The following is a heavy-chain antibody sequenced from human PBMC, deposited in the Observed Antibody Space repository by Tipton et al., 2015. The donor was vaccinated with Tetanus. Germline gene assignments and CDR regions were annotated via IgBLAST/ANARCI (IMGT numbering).Heavy chain of an antibody. J-gene: IGHJ4*02. CDR3: ARGGTVSNFGY. D-gene: IGHD3-16*01. V-gene: IGHV4-59*01. CDR1: GFAISNYY. CDR2: MFYSGTT. Sequence: TLSLTCSVSGFAISNYYWSWIRQPPGKGLEWIGYMFYSGTTKYNPSLKSRVAISVDRSKNEFSLQLRSVTAADTAVYYCARGGTVSNFGYWGRGTLVTVSS.